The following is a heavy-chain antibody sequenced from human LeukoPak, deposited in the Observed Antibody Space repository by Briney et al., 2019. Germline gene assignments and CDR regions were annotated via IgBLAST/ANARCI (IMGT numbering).Heavy chain of an antibody. Sequence: PSETLSLTCAVCGGSFSGYYWSWIRQPPGKGLEWIGEINHSGSTNYNPSLKSRVTISVDTSKNQFSLKLSSVTAADTAVYYCVRRNIVVVPAADTFFDYWGQGTLVTVSS. CDR3: VRRNIVVVPAADTFFDY. J-gene: IGHJ4*02. CDR1: GGSFSGYY. D-gene: IGHD2-2*01. V-gene: IGHV4-34*01. CDR2: INHSGST.